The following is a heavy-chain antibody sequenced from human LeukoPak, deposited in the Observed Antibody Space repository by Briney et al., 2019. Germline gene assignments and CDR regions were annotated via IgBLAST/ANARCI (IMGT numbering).Heavy chain of an antibody. Sequence: SETLSLTCAVYGGSFSGYYWSWIRQPPGKGLEWIGEINHSGSTNYNPSLKSRVTISVDTSKNQFSLKLSFVTAADTAVYYCAAKRITIFGVVINYFDHWGQGTLVTVSS. CDR2: INHSGST. V-gene: IGHV4-34*01. CDR1: GGSFSGYY. D-gene: IGHD3-3*01. CDR3: AAKRITIFGVVINYFDH. J-gene: IGHJ4*02.